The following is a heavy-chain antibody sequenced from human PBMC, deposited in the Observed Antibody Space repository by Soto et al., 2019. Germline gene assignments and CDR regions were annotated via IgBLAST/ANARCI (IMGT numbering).Heavy chain of an antibody. D-gene: IGHD5-18*01. Sequence: ASVKVSCKASGYTFTSYGISWVRQAPGQGLEWMGWISAYNGNTNYAQKLQGRVTMTTDTSTSTAYMELRSLRSDDTAVYYCARNQWIQLWSTGENYHYYGMDVWGQGTTVTVSS. CDR1: GYTFTSYG. J-gene: IGHJ6*02. V-gene: IGHV1-18*01. CDR3: ARNQWIQLWSTGENYHYYGMDV. CDR2: ISAYNGNT.